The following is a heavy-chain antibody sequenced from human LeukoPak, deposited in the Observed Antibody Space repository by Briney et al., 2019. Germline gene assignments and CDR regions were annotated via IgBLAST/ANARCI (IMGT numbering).Heavy chain of an antibody. D-gene: IGHD6-19*01. CDR2: INPSGGST. J-gene: IGHJ3*02. Sequence: ASVKVSCKASGYTFTSYYMHWVRQAPGQGLEWMGIINPSGGSTSYAQRFQGRVTMTRDTSTSTVYMELSSLRSEDTAMYYCARAGTRGSSGWPISDDAFDIWGQGTMVTVSS. V-gene: IGHV1-46*01. CDR1: GYTFTSYY. CDR3: ARAGTRGSSGWPISDDAFDI.